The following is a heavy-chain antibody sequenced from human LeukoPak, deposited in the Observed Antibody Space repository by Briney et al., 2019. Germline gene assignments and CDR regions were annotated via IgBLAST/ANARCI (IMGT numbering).Heavy chain of an antibody. CDR1: GGSISSYY. V-gene: IGHV4-59*01. D-gene: IGHD3-22*01. CDR3: AGGGDSAGYYYPMFHY. J-gene: IGHJ4*02. Sequence: SETLSLTCTVSGGSISSYYWSWIRQPPGKGLEWFGYIYYTGSTNYNPSLKSRVTISVDTSKNQFSLKLSSVTAADTAEYYCAGGGDSAGYYYPMFHYWGQGTLVTVSS. CDR2: IYYTGST.